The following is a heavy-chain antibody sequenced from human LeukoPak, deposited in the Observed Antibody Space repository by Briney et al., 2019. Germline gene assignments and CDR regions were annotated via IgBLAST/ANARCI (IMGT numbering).Heavy chain of an antibody. CDR1: SGSISSYY. Sequence: SETLSLTCTVSSGSISSYYWSWIRQPPGKGLEWIGYIYYSGSTNYNPSLKSRVTISVDTSKNQFSLKLSSVTAADTAVYYCARDGYSSGWYLKTPDYYYGMDVWGQGTTVTVSS. V-gene: IGHV4-59*01. CDR2: IYYSGST. CDR3: ARDGYSSGWYLKTPDYYYGMDV. J-gene: IGHJ6*02. D-gene: IGHD6-19*01.